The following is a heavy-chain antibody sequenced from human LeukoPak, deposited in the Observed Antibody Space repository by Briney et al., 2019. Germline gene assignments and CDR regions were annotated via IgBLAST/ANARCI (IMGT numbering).Heavy chain of an antibody. CDR1: GYTFTGYY. D-gene: IGHD2-15*01. CDR3: ARRLGYCRGGSCYSYFDY. CDR2: INPNSGGT. Sequence: GASVKVSCKASGYTFTGYYMHWVRQAPGQGLEWMGWINPNSGGTNYAQKFQGWVTMTRDTSISTAYMELSRLRSDDTAVYYCARRLGYCRGGSCYSYFDYWGQGTLVTVSS. J-gene: IGHJ4*02. V-gene: IGHV1-2*04.